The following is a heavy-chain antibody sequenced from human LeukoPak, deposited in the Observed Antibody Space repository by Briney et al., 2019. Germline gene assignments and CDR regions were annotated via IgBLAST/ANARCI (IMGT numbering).Heavy chain of an antibody. CDR3: ARDWGKEMATIPQLFDY. D-gene: IGHD5-24*01. Sequence: WASVKVSCKASGYTFTGYYMHWVRQAPGQGLEWMGIINPSGGSTSYAQKFQGRVTMTRDMSTSTVYMELSSLRSEDTAVYYCARDWGKEMATIPQLFDYWGQGTLVTVSS. J-gene: IGHJ4*02. CDR1: GYTFTGYY. V-gene: IGHV1-46*01. CDR2: INPSGGST.